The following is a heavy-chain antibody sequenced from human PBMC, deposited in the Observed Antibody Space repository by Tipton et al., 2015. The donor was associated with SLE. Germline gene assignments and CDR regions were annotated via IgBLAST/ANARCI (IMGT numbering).Heavy chain of an antibody. CDR3: AGVSRDAFEI. V-gene: IGHV4-34*08. J-gene: IGHJ3*02. CDR1: GGTFSGHY. Sequence: GLVKPSETLSLTCAVYGGTFSGHYWTWIRQSPGKGLEWIGDIIDSGRTNYNPSLKSRVTISVDTSKNQFSLKLSSVTAADTAVYYCAGVSRDAFEIWGQGTMVTVSS. D-gene: IGHD5/OR15-5a*01. CDR2: IIDSGRT.